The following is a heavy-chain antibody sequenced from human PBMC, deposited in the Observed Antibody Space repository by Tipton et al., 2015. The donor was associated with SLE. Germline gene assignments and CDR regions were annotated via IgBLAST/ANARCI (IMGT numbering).Heavy chain of an antibody. CDR1: CVSISGAY. CDR3: ARTAVLAAIMMDV. Sequence: GLVKPSETLSLTCNVSCVSISGAYWSWIRQPPGKKLEWIGYIDPSGSTNHNPSLQSRVTISVDTSKNQFSLKLNSVTDADTAVYYCARTAVLAAIMMDVWGQGTTVTVSS. V-gene: IGHV4-4*08. J-gene: IGHJ6*02. CDR2: IDPSGST. D-gene: IGHD2-2*01.